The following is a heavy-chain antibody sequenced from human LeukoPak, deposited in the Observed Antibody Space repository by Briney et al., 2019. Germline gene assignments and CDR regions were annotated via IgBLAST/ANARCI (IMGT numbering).Heavy chain of an antibody. CDR1: GFTFSSYA. D-gene: IGHD6-19*01. CDR2: ISGSGGST. J-gene: IGHJ4*02. CDR3: AKAIRFTYSSGNQDY. Sequence: GGSLRLSCAASGFTFSSYAMSWVRQASGKGLEWVSAISGSGGSTYYADSVKGRFTISRDNSKNTLYLQMNSLRAEDTAVYYCAKAIRFTYSSGNQDYWGQGTLVTVSS. V-gene: IGHV3-23*01.